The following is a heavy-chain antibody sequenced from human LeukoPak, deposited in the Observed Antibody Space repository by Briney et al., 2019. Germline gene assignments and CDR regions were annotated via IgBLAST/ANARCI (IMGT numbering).Heavy chain of an antibody. CDR2: ISAYNGNT. CDR3: ARRIYSSGWYYFDY. Sequence: VASVKVSCKASGYTFTSYGISWVRQAPGQGLERMGWISAYNGNTNYAQKLQGRVTMTTDTSTSTAYMELRSLRSDDTAVYYCARRIYSSGWYYFDYWGQGTLVTVSS. CDR1: GYTFTSYG. J-gene: IGHJ4*02. D-gene: IGHD6-19*01. V-gene: IGHV1-18*01.